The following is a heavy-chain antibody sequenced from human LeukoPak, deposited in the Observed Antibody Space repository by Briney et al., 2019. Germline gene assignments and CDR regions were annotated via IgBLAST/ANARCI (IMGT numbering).Heavy chain of an antibody. J-gene: IGHJ4*02. D-gene: IGHD3-22*01. CDR3: ARWDDSSGYSY. V-gene: IGHV3-23*01. Sequence: ESLKISCKGSGYSFTSYWIGWVRQAPGKGLERVSAISGSGGSTYYADSVKGRFTISRDNSKNTLYLQMNSLRAEDTAVYYCARWDDSSGYSYWGQGTLVTVSS. CDR1: GYSFTSYW. CDR2: ISGSGGST.